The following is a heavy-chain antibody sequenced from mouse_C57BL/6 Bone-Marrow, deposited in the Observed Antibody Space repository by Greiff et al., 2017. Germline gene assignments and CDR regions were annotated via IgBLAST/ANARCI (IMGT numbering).Heavy chain of an antibody. J-gene: IGHJ4*01. Sequence: QVQLQQSGAELMKPGASVKLSCKPTGYTFTGYWIEWVKQRPGHGLEWIGEILPGSGSTNYNEKFKGKATFTADTSSNTAYMQLSSLTTEDSAIYYCARPHDGYYERDAMDYWGQGTSVTVSS. V-gene: IGHV1-9*01. CDR2: ILPGSGST. CDR1: GYTFTGYW. D-gene: IGHD2-3*01. CDR3: ARPHDGYYERDAMDY.